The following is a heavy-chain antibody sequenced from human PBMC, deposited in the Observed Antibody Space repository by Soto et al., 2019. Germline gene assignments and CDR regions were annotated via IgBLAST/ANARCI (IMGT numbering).Heavy chain of an antibody. Sequence: PSETLSLTCTVSGDSISTFYWSWIRQPPGKGLEWIGYIHYSGSTNYNPSLKSQVIISVDTSKNQFSLKLSSVAAANTAVYLCARLRSSLFDYRDQVTLITVGS. CDR1: GDSISTFY. CDR2: IHYSGST. CDR3: ARLRSSLFDY. V-gene: IGHV4-59*01. D-gene: IGHD3-3*01. J-gene: IGHJ4*02.